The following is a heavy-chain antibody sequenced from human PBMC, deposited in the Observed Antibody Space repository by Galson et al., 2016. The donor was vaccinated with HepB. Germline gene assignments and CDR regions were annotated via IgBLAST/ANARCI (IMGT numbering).Heavy chain of an antibody. CDR2: IRTDCSGT. CDR3: VSDGRDFVLDV. V-gene: IGHV3-74*01. Sequence: SLRLSCAASGFTFTNHWMQWVRQAPGKGLVLVSRIRTDCSGTRYADAVNGRFTTTRDNANNKVYLQMNSLRADDTAVYYCVSDGRDFVLDVWGQGTTVIVS. J-gene: IGHJ6*02. CDR1: GFTFTNHW. D-gene: IGHD2-15*01.